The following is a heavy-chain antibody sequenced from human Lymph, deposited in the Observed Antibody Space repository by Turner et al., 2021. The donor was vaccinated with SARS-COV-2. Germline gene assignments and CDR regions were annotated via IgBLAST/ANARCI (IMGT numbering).Heavy chain of an antibody. CDR3: ARDATGPLGY. V-gene: IGHV1-69*10. Sequence: QVQLVQSGAEVKKPGSSVTVSCKASGGTFSTYAISWVRQAPGQGLEWLGGTIPIFGIANYAQKFQGRVTITADKFTSTAYMELSSLRSEDTAVYDCARDATGPLGYWGRGTLVTVSS. CDR2: TIPIFGIA. CDR1: GGTFSTYA. J-gene: IGHJ4*02. D-gene: IGHD1-1*01.